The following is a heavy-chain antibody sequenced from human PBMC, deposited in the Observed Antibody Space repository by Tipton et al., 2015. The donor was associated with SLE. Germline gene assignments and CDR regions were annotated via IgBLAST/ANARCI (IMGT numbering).Heavy chain of an antibody. CDR2: IYYSGNT. D-gene: IGHD4/OR15-4a*01. V-gene: IGHV4-39*07. Sequence: TLSLTCTVSGGSISSSSNYWGWIRQPPGKALEWIGGIYYSGNTYYNPSLKSRVAISRDTSKNQFSLKVSSMTAAETAVYYCARWDYPYGMDVWSQGTTVTVS. CDR1: GGSISSSSNY. CDR3: ARWDYPYGMDV. J-gene: IGHJ6*02.